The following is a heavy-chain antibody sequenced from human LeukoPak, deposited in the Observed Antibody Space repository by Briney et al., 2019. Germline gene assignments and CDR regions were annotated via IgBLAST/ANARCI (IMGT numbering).Heavy chain of an antibody. CDR3: ARSDY. CDR1: AFTFSGYE. V-gene: IGHV3-48*03. J-gene: IGHJ4*02. Sequence: GGSLRLSCAASAFTFSGYEMNWVRQAPGKGLEWLSYISANSNTIYYADSVKGRFTISRDNAKNSLYLQMNSLRAEDTAVYYCARSDYWGRGTLVTVSS. CDR2: ISANSNTI.